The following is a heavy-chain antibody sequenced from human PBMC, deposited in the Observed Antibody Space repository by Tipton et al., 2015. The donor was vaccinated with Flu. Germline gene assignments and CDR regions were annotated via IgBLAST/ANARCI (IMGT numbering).Heavy chain of an antibody. D-gene: IGHD4-11*01. CDR3: ARRDFSNYVSEPKHWFDP. Sequence: QVQLVQSGPEVKPPGSSVKVSCKTSGGTFSSSAITWVRQARGQGLEWMGRIIPVFGTSHSAQKFQGRVTMTADESTGTAYMELSSLRSEDTAVYYCARRDFSNYVSEPKHWFDPWGPGTLVTVSS. CDR1: GGTFSSSA. CDR2: IIPVFGTS. V-gene: IGHV1-69*18. J-gene: IGHJ5*02.